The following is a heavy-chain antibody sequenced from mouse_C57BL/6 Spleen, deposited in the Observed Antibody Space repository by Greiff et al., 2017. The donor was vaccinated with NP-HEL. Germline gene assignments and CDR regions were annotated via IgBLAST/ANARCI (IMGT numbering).Heavy chain of an antibody. CDR2: IYPGDGDT. J-gene: IGHJ4*01. CDR1: GYAFSSSW. Sequence: QVQLQQSGPELVKPGASVKISCKASGYAFSSSWMNWVKQRPGKGLEWIGRIYPGDGDTNYNGKFKGKATLTADKSSSTAYMQLSSLTSEDSAVYFCARSWLLYAMDYWGQGTSVTVSS. V-gene: IGHV1-82*01. D-gene: IGHD2-3*01. CDR3: ARSWLLYAMDY.